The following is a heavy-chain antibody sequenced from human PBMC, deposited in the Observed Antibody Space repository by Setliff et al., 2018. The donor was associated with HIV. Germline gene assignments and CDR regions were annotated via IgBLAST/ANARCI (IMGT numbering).Heavy chain of an antibody. Sequence: GASVKVSCKASGGTFSSYAISWVRQAPGQGLEWMGGIIPIFGTANYAQKFQGRVTITTDESTSTAYMELSSLRSEDTAVYYCARGITMVRGPEENWFDPWGQGTQVTVSS. V-gene: IGHV1-69*05. D-gene: IGHD3-10*01. J-gene: IGHJ5*02. CDR1: GGTFSSYA. CDR3: ARGITMVRGPEENWFDP. CDR2: IIPIFGTA.